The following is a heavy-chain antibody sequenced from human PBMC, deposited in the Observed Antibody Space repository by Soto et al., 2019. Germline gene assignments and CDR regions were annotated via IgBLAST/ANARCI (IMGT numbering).Heavy chain of an antibody. V-gene: IGHV3-53*01. CDR2: LYSGGNT. Sequence: SLTCAASEFTVTNNEMSWVRQAPGKGLEWVSILYSGGNTYYADSVEGRFTISRDGSKNTLYLHMNSLRAEDTAVYYCALRRVAYADFWGQGTRVTVSS. CDR1: EFTVTNNE. J-gene: IGHJ4*02. CDR3: ALRRVAYADF. D-gene: IGHD2-2*01.